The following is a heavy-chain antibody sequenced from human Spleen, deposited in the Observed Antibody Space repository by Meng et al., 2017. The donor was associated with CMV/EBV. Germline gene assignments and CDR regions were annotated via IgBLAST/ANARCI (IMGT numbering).Heavy chain of an antibody. D-gene: IGHD5-24*01. CDR1: GYTFTGYY. CDR3: AREAGDGYNYVVFPH. V-gene: IGHV1-2*02. J-gene: IGHJ4*02. Sequence: GYTFTGYYMHWVRQAPGQGLEWMGWINPNSGGTNYAQKFQGRVTMTRDTSISTAYMELSRLRSDDTAVYYCAREAGDGYNYVVFPHWGQGTLVTVSS. CDR2: INPNSGGT.